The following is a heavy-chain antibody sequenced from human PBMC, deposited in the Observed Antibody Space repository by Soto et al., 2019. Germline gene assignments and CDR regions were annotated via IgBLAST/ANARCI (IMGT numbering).Heavy chain of an antibody. CDR2: IKRDGSEI. CDR3: ARVEGVAAKGLWYFDL. J-gene: IGHJ2*01. D-gene: IGHD6-19*01. V-gene: IGHV3-7*01. CDR1: GFTSSTYW. Sequence: GGSLRLSCAASGFTSSTYWMSWVRQAPGKVLEWVANIKRDGSEIYYVDSVKGRFTISRDNAKNSLYLQMNSLRGEDTAVYYCARVEGVAAKGLWYFDLWGRGTLVTVSS.